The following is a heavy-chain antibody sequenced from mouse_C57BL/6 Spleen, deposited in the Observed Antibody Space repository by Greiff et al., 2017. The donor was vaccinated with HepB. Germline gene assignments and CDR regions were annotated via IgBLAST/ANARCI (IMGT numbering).Heavy chain of an antibody. CDR2: IYPGDGDT. V-gene: IGHV1-80*01. CDR3: ARSGYYVEDYAMDY. Sequence: QVHVKQSGAELVKPGASVKISCKASGYAFSSYWMNWVKQRPGKGLEWIGQIYPGDGDTNYNGKFKGKATLTADKSSSTAYMQLSSLTSEASAVYFCARSGYYVEDYAMDYWGQGTSVTVSS. CDR1: GYAFSSYW. D-gene: IGHD2-3*01. J-gene: IGHJ4*01.